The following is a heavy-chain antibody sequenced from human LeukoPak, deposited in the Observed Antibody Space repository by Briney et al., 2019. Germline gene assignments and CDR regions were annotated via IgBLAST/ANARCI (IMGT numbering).Heavy chain of an antibody. CDR2: ISSSSSYI. J-gene: IGHJ5*02. V-gene: IGHV3-21*01. CDR1: GFTFSSYS. D-gene: IGHD1-14*01. Sequence: GGSLRLSCAASGFTFSSYSMNWVRQAPGKGLEWVSSISSSSSYIYYADSVKGRFTISRDNAKNSLYLQMNSLRAEDTAVYYCARDQPGTYTLSGAWGQGTLVTVSS. CDR3: ARDQPGTYTLSGA.